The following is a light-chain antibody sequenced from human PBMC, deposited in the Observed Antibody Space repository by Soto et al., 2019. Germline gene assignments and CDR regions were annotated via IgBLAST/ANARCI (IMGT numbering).Light chain of an antibody. CDR1: QTVSRN. CDR2: DIS. Sequence: EVVMTQSPATLSVSPGARSPLSGRASQTVSRNLAWYQQRPGQAPRLLIYDISNRATGVPARFSGSGSETEFTLTIRSLQSEDFAVYFCQQYNNWPSVGHGKRLEI. V-gene: IGKV3-15*01. CDR3: QQYNNWPS. J-gene: IGKJ5*01.